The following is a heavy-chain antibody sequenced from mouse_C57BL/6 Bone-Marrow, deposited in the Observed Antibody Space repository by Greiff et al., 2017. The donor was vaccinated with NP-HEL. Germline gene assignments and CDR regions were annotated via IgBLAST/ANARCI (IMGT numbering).Heavy chain of an antibody. J-gene: IGHJ2*01. CDR3: ARVDYYGSSHYFDY. Sequence: QVQLQQPGAELVMPGASVKLSCKASGYTFTSYWMHWVKQRPGQGLEWIGEIDPSDSYTNYNQKFKGKSTLTVDKSSSTAYMQLSSLTSEDSAVYYCARVDYYGSSHYFDYWGQGTTLTVSS. CDR1: GYTFTSYW. CDR2: IDPSDSYT. V-gene: IGHV1-69*01. D-gene: IGHD1-1*01.